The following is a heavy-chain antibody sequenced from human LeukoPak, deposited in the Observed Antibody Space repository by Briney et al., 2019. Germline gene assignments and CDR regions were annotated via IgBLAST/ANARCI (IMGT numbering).Heavy chain of an antibody. D-gene: IGHD3-10*01. V-gene: IGHV3-23*01. CDR3: ARGRFYDSGSYPVN. Sequence: GGSLRLSCAAYEFTFSNYALTWVRQAPGKGLEWVSSISVTAVDINYADSVQGRFTISRDNSKNTLYLQMSNLRAEDTAVYYCARGRFYDSGSYPVNWGQGTLVTVSS. CDR1: EFTFSNYA. CDR2: ISVTAVDI. J-gene: IGHJ4*02.